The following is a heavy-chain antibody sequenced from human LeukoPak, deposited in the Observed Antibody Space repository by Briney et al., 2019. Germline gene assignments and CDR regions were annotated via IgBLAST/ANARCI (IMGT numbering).Heavy chain of an antibody. Sequence: SETLSLTCAVYDGSFSGYYWSWIRQPPGKGLEWIGEINHSGSTNYNPSLKSRVTISIDTSKNQFSLKLRSVTAADTAVYYCARHRYYYRSGSYYGAPYYMDVWGKGTTVTISS. CDR2: INHSGST. CDR3: ARHRYYYRSGSYYGAPYYMDV. V-gene: IGHV4-34*01. J-gene: IGHJ6*03. D-gene: IGHD3-10*01. CDR1: DGSFSGYY.